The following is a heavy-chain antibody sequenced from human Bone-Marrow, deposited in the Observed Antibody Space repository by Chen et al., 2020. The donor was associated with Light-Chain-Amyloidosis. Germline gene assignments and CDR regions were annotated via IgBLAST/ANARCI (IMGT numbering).Heavy chain of an antibody. V-gene: IGHV4-39*07. CDR2: IDQSGNT. Sequence: QLQLQESGPGLVEPSETLSLSCTVSGGSISNTGDYWGWIRQPPGKGLEWIGSIDQSGNTYYKPSLKSRVIISTDTSNNQFSLKLSSVTAADTAVYYCARGPLNYGYEFLDYWGQGTLVTVSS. J-gene: IGHJ4*02. CDR3: ARGPLNYGYEFLDY. D-gene: IGHD5-18*01. CDR1: GGSISNTGDY.